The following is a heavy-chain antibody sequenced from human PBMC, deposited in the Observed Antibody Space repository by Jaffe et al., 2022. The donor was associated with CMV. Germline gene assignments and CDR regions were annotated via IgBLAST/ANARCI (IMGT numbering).Heavy chain of an antibody. CDR2: ISWNSGSI. Sequence: EVQLVESGGGLVQPGRSLRLSCAASGFTFDDYAMHWVRQAPGKGLEWVSGISWNSGSIGYADSVKGRFTISRDNAKNSLYLQMNSLRAEDTALYYCAREGYYDSSGYSPSYYYYGMDVWGQGTTVTVSS. V-gene: IGHV3-9*01. CDR3: AREGYYDSSGYSPSYYYYGMDV. CDR1: GFTFDDYA. J-gene: IGHJ6*02. D-gene: IGHD3-22*01.